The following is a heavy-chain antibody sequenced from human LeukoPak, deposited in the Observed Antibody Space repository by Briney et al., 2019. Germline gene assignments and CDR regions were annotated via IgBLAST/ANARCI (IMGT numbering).Heavy chain of an antibody. V-gene: IGHV4-38-2*02. Sequence: TSSETLSLTRTVSGYSISSGYYWGWIRQPPGKGLEWIGSIYHSGSTYYNPSLKSRVTISVDTSKNQFSLKLSSVTAADTAVYYCARDVHGSGSYSDYWGQGTLVTASS. CDR3: ARDVHGSGSYSDY. J-gene: IGHJ4*02. CDR2: IYHSGST. CDR1: GYSISSGYY. D-gene: IGHD3-10*01.